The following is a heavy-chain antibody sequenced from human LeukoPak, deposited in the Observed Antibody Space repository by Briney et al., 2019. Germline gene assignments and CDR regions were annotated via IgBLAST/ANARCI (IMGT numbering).Heavy chain of an antibody. V-gene: IGHV4-59*01. CDR2: IYYSGST. CDR3: ARVWPYCSSTSCTPGGMDV. CDR1: GSSISSYY. Sequence: SETLSLTFSVSGSSISSYYWSWIRQPPGKGLEWIGYIYYSGSTNYNPSLKSRVTISVDTSKNQFSLKLNSVTAADTAVYYCARVWPYCSSTSCTPGGMDVWGKGTTVTVSS. J-gene: IGHJ6*04. D-gene: IGHD2-2*01.